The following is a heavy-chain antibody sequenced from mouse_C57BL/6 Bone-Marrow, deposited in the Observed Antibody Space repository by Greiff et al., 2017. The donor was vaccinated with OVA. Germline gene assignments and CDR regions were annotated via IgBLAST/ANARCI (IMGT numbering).Heavy chain of an antibody. CDR3: ARSYYYGSRGYFDV. J-gene: IGHJ1*03. CDR2: ISSGSSTI. D-gene: IGHD1-1*01. V-gene: IGHV5-17*01. Sequence: EVKLMESGGGLVKPGGSLKLSCAASGFTFSDYGMHWVRQAPEKGLEWVAYISSGSSTIYYADTVKGRFTISRDNAKNTLFLQMTSLRSEDTAMYYCARSYYYGSRGYFDVWGTGTTVTVSS. CDR1: GFTFSDYG.